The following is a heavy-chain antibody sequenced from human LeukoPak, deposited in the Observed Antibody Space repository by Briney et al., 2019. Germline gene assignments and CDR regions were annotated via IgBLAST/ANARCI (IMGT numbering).Heavy chain of an antibody. Sequence: PSETLSLTCTVSGGSISSDYWHWIRQPPGKGLEWIGCIYYSGSTNYNPSLKSRVTISLDTSKNQFSLKLSSVTAADTAVYYCARLRGGYSYDYSGPPLDYWGQGTLVSVSS. CDR2: IYYSGST. V-gene: IGHV4-59*08. CDR3: ARLRGGYSYDYSGPPLDY. D-gene: IGHD5-18*01. J-gene: IGHJ4*02. CDR1: GGSISSDY.